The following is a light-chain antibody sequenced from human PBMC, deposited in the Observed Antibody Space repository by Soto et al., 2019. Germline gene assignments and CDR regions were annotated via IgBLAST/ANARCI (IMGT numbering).Light chain of an antibody. V-gene: IGKV1D-16*01. Sequence: DIQMTHSPSSLSASVGDRVTITCRASQGISSWLAWYQQKPEKAPKSLIYHASNLQSGVPSRFSASGSGTEFTLTISSLHPDDFATYYCQEYNNYWTFGQGTKVDIK. CDR3: QEYNNYWT. CDR1: QGISSW. J-gene: IGKJ1*01. CDR2: HAS.